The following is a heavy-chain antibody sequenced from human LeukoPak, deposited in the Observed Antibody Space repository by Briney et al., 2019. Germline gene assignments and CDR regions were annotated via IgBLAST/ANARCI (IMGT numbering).Heavy chain of an antibody. CDR1: GFSVNTNY. D-gene: IGHD4-23*01. CDR3: ARGVTTVACFDY. J-gene: IGHJ4*02. Sequence: GGSLRLSCAASGFSVNTNYMSWVRQAPGKGLEWVSVIYSVGGTYYADSVKGRFTISRDNSKNTLYLQMNSLTVDDTAVYYCARGVTTVACFDYWGQGTLVTVSS. V-gene: IGHV3-66*01. CDR2: IYSVGGT.